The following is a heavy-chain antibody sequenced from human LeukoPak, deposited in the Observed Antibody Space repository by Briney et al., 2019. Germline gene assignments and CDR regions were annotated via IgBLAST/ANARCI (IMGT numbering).Heavy chain of an antibody. V-gene: IGHV1-8*01. J-gene: IGHJ4*02. Sequence: ASVKVSCKASGYTFTNYDIIWVRQATGQGLEWMGWMNPNSGSTSYAQKFQGRVTVTRDTSTSTVHMELSGLRSEDTAVYYCARDQEGFDYWGQGTLVTVSS. CDR1: GYTFTNYD. CDR3: ARDQEGFDY. CDR2: MNPNSGST.